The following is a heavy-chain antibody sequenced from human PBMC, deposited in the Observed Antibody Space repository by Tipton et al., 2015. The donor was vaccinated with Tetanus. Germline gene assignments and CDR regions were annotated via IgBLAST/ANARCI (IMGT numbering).Heavy chain of an antibody. D-gene: IGHD1-1*01. CDR1: GVSIRNGGYS. Sequence: TPSLTCAVSGVSIRNGGYSWNWIRQPAGKGLEWIGYTYHTGGTYYNPSLKSRVTISVDRSSDQFSLRLTSVTAADTAIYYCVRAPYNSPGKYYFDQWGQGTLVTVSS. CDR2: TYHTGGT. CDR3: VRAPYNSPGKYYFDQ. V-gene: IGHV4-30-2*01. J-gene: IGHJ4*02.